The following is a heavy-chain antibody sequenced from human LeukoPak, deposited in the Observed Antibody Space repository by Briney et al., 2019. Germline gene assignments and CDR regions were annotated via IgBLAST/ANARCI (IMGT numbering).Heavy chain of an antibody. CDR3: ARARRGFNLIDAFDI. J-gene: IGHJ3*02. D-gene: IGHD3-22*01. Sequence: SETLSLTCTVSGGSISSYYWSWIRQPPGKGLEWIGYIYYSGSTNYNPSPKSRVTISVDTSKNQFSLKLSSVTAADTAVYYCARARRGFNLIDAFDIWGQGTMVTVSS. CDR1: GGSISSYY. CDR2: IYYSGST. V-gene: IGHV4-59*01.